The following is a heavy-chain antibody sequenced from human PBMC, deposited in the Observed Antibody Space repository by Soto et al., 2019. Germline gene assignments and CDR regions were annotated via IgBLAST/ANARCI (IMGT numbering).Heavy chain of an antibody. CDR1: GGSVSSGSYY. V-gene: IGHV4-61*01. J-gene: IGHJ3*02. Sequence: SATLSLTCSVSGGSVSSGSYYWSWIRQPPGKGLEWIGYIYYSGSTNYNPSLKSRVTISVDTSKNQFSLKLSSVTAADTAVYYCARLGSSHDAFDIWGQGTMVTVSS. CDR2: IYYSGST. D-gene: IGHD6-13*01. CDR3: ARLGSSHDAFDI.